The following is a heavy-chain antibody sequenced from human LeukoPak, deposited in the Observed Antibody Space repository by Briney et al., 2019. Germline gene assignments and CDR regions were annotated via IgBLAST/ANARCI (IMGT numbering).Heavy chain of an antibody. CDR3: ARVPTYYYDSSGYYSGAFDI. CDR2: IYYSGST. D-gene: IGHD3-22*01. CDR1: GGSISSGGYY. Sequence: PSETLSLTCTVSGGSISSGGYYWSWIRQHPGKGLEWIGYIYYSGSTYYNPSLKSRVTKSVDTSKSQFSLKLSSVTAADTAVYYCARVPTYYYDSSGYYSGAFDIWGQGTMVTVSS. V-gene: IGHV4-31*03. J-gene: IGHJ3*02.